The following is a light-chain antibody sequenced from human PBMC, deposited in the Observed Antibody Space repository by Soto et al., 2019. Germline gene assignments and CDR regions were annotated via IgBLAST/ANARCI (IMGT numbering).Light chain of an antibody. Sequence: EIVMTQSPGTLSVSPGERATLSCGASQSVSSNLAWYQQKPGQAPRLLIYGASTRATGIPARFSGSGSGTEFTLSISSLQSEDFAVYYCQQRSNWPPVTFGQGTRLEIK. V-gene: IGKV3D-15*01. J-gene: IGKJ5*01. CDR2: GAS. CDR1: QSVSSN. CDR3: QQRSNWPPVT.